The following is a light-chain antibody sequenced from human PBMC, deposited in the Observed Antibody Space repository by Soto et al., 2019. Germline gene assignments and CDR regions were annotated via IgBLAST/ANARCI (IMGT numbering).Light chain of an antibody. J-gene: IGKJ3*01. V-gene: IGKV3-20*01. CDR1: QSVNSRY. Sequence: EIVLTQSPATLSWSPGDRATLSCRASQSVNSRYLAWYQQKPGQAPRLLIYGASTRATGIPDRFSGSGSGTDFTLTISRVEPEDFAVYYCQHYGSSPFTFGPGTKVDIK. CDR3: QHYGSSPFT. CDR2: GAS.